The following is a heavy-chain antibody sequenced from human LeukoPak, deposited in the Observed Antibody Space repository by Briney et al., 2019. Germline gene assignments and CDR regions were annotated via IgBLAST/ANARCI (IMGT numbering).Heavy chain of an antibody. Sequence: GGSLRLSCAASGLTFSNYAMSWVRQAPGKGLEWVSVISGLGGSTYYADSVKGRFAISRDNSKSTLWLQMNSIRAADTAIYYCARDVEARMSAAGTFDYWGQRSLVTVSS. CDR2: ISGLGGST. CDR3: ARDVEARMSAAGTFDY. CDR1: GLTFSNYA. V-gene: IGHV3-23*01. J-gene: IGHJ4*02. D-gene: IGHD6-13*01.